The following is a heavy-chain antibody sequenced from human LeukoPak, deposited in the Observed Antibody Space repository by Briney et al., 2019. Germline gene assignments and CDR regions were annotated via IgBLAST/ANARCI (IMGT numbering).Heavy chain of an antibody. J-gene: IGHJ5*01. CDR1: GFTFSSYA. Sequence: GGSLRLSCVVSGFTFSSYAMSWVRQAPGKGLEWVSGISGSGGSTYYADSVKGRFTISRDNTKNTLYLQMNSLSAEDTAVYYCAKDRHAPGRYCSSTSCFPFDSWGQGTLVTVSS. CDR3: AKDRHAPGRYCSSTSCFPFDS. CDR2: ISGSGGST. D-gene: IGHD2-2*01. V-gene: IGHV3-23*01.